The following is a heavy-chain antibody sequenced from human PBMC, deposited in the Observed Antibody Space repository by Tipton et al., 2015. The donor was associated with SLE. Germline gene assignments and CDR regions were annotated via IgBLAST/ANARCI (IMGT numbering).Heavy chain of an antibody. V-gene: IGHV4-39*07. CDR1: GDSISNINSY. CDR3: ARDRGPGATAGAIPYNWFDP. Sequence: TLSLTCTVSGDSISNINSYWAWIRQPPGKGLEWIGNINYSGTTYSNPSLRSRVTLLVDTSKNQFSLTVNSVTAADTAVYYCARDRGPGATAGAIPYNWFDPWGQGTLVTVSS. D-gene: IGHD1-26*01. CDR2: INYSGTT. J-gene: IGHJ5*02.